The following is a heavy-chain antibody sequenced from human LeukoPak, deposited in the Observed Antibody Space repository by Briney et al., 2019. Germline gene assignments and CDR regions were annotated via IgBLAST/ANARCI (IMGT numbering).Heavy chain of an antibody. CDR3: AKARLYGPNWFDP. V-gene: IGHV3-23*01. J-gene: IGHJ5*02. Sequence: LPGGSLRLSCAASGLTFSSYAMSWVRQAPGKGLEWVSAISGSGGSTYYADSVKGRFTISRDNSKNTLYLQMNSLRAEDTAVYYCAKARLYGPNWFDPWGQGTLVTVSS. CDR1: GLTFSSYA. D-gene: IGHD4-17*01. CDR2: ISGSGGST.